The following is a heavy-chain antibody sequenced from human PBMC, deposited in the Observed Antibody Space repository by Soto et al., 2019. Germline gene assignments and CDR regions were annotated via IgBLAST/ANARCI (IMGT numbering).Heavy chain of an antibody. CDR2: ISYDGSNK. J-gene: IGHJ4*02. Sequence: GGSLRLSCAASGFTFSSYGMHWVRQAPGKGLEWVAVISYDGSNKYYADSVKGRFTISRDNSKNTLYLQMNSLRAEDTAVYYCAKDQRRAVAGTRYYFDYWGQGTLVTVSS. V-gene: IGHV3-30*18. CDR1: GFTFSSYG. D-gene: IGHD6-19*01. CDR3: AKDQRRAVAGTRYYFDY.